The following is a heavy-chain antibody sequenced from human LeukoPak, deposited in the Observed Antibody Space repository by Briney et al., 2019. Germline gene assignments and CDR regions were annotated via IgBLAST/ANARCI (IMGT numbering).Heavy chain of an antibody. D-gene: IGHD6-19*01. Sequence: GGSLRLSCAASGFTFSGSAMHWVRQASGKGLEWVGRIRSKANNYATAYAESVKGRFTISRDDSKNTAYLQMNSLKTEDTAMYYRATAAVGTIAVNDYWGQGTLVTVSS. CDR3: ATAAVGTIAVNDY. CDR2: IRSKANNYAT. V-gene: IGHV3-73*01. J-gene: IGHJ4*02. CDR1: GFTFSGSA.